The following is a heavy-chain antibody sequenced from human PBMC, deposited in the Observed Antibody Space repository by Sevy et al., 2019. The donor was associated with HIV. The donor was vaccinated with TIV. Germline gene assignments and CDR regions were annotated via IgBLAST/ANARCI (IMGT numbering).Heavy chain of an antibody. CDR1: GFTFSSYS. D-gene: IGHD4-17*01. V-gene: IGHV3-21*01. J-gene: IGHJ5*02. CDR3: ARDRDYGDSVWSLNWFDP. Sequence: GGSLRLSCAASGFTFSSYSMNWVRQAPGKGLEWVSSISSSSSYIYYADSVKGRFTISRDNSKNSLYLQMNSLRAEDTAVYYCARDRDYGDSVWSLNWFDPWGQGTLVTVSS. CDR2: ISSSSSYI.